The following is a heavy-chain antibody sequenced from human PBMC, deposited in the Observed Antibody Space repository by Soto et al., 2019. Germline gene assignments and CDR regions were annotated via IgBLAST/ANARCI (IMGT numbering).Heavy chain of an antibody. CDR1: GFTFSSYA. V-gene: IGHV3-23*01. CDR3: AKDHYTSTTGTTLFDY. J-gene: IGHJ4*02. D-gene: IGHD1-1*01. CDR2: ISGSGDST. Sequence: GGSLRLSCAASGFTFSSYAMSWVRQAPGKGLEWVSAISGSGDSTYYADSVKGRFTISRDNSKNTLYLQMNSLRAEDTAVYYCAKDHYTSTTGTTLFDYWGQGTLVTVSS.